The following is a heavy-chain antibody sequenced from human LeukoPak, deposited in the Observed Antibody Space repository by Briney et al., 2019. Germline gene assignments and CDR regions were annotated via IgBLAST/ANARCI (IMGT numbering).Heavy chain of an antibody. CDR3: ARIVVVAATPYYFDY. D-gene: IGHD2-15*01. CDR1: GYTFTGYY. V-gene: IGHV1-2*02. CDR2: INPNSGGT. Sequence: ASVKVSCKASGYTFTGYYMHWVRQAPGQGLEWMGWINPNSGGTNYAQKFQGRVTMTRDTSISTAYMELSRLRSDDTAVYYCARIVVVAATPYYFDYWGQGTLVTVSS. J-gene: IGHJ4*02.